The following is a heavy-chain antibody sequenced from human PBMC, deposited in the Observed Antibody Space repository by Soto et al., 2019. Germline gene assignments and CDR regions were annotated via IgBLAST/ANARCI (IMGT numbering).Heavy chain of an antibody. CDR3: NRSQDYGSYYHMDV. J-gene: IGHJ6*03. D-gene: IGHD4-17*01. CDR2: INPSGGT. Sequence: ETLSLTCAVYGGSLSRYYRSWIRQPPGKGLEWIGEINPSGGTNYNPSLKSRVTISEDTSKNQFSLRLTSVTAADTAMYYCNRSQDYGSYYHMDVRGKGTTVTVSS. CDR1: GGSLSRYY. V-gene: IGHV4-34*01.